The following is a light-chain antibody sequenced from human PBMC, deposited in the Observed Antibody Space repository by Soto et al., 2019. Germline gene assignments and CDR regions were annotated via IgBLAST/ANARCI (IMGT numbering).Light chain of an antibody. Sequence: EIVMTQSPATLSVSPGERATLSCRASQSFSSSLAWYQQKPGRAPRPLIYDTSARATGIPARFSGSGSGTEFTLTISSLQSEDFAVYYCQQYNNWPFTFGGGTKVEI. CDR3: QQYNNWPFT. CDR2: DTS. CDR1: QSFSSS. V-gene: IGKV3-15*01. J-gene: IGKJ4*01.